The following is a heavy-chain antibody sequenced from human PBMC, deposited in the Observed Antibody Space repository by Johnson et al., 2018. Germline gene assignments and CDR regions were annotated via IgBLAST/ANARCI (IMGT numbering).Heavy chain of an antibody. Sequence: QVQLQESGPGLVKPSETLSLTCIVSGDSMNNYYWTWLRQSPGKGLEWIGYIYYRGRAPYNRPLKSRIIISVDPSQNQFSLTLGSVTAADTAISYCARRIRGTAGRAFDIWGQGTMVTVSS. CDR3: ARRIRGTAGRAFDI. J-gene: IGHJ3*02. D-gene: IGHD1-26*01. V-gene: IGHV4-59*01. CDR1: GDSMNNYY. CDR2: IYYRGRA.